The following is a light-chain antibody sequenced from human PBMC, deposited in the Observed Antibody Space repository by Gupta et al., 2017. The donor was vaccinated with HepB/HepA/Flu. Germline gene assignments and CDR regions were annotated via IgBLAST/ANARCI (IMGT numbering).Light chain of an antibody. V-gene: IGLV3-1*01. CDR3: QAWDSSTAV. CDR1: KLGDKY. CDR2: QDS. J-gene: IGLJ2*01. Sequence: SYELTQPPSVSVSPGQTASITCSGAKLGDKYACWYQQKPGQSPVLVIYQDSKRPSGIPERFSGSNSGNTATLTISGTQAMDEADYYCQAWDSSTAVFVGGTKLTVL.